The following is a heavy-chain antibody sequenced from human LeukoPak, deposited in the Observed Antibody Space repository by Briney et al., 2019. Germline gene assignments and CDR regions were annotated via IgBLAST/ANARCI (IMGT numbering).Heavy chain of an antibody. V-gene: IGHV5-51*01. Sequence: NPGESLKISCKGSGYSFTSYWIGWVRQMPGKGLEWMGIIYPGDSDTRYSPSFQGQVTISADKSINTAYLRWSSLKASDTAMYYCATSESQTRFDYWGQGTLVTVSS. CDR1: GYSFTSYW. CDR3: ATSESQTRFDY. CDR2: IYPGDSDT. J-gene: IGHJ4*02. D-gene: IGHD1/OR15-1a*01.